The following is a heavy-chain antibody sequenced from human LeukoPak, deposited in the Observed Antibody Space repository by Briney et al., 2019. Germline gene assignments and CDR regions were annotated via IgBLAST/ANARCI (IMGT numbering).Heavy chain of an antibody. Sequence: GESLKISCKASGYSFTTYWIAWVRQMPGKGLEWMGIIYPGDSDIRYSPSLQGQVTISADKSISTAYLRWSALKASDTAMYYCARSFGLDVWGQGTAVTVSS. CDR2: IYPGDSDI. CDR3: ARSFGLDV. J-gene: IGHJ6*02. V-gene: IGHV5-51*01. CDR1: GYSFTTYW.